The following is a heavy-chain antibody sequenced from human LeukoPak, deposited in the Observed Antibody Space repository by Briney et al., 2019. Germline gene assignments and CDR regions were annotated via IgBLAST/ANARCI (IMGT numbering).Heavy chain of an antibody. Sequence: GGSLRLSCAASGFTFSSYGMHWVRQAPGKGLEWVAVISYDGSNKYYADSVKGRFTISRDNSKNTLYLQMNSLRAEDTAVYHCAKEGDTAMVAFDYWGQGTLVTVSS. V-gene: IGHV3-30*18. J-gene: IGHJ4*02. D-gene: IGHD5-18*01. CDR1: GFTFSSYG. CDR2: ISYDGSNK. CDR3: AKEGDTAMVAFDY.